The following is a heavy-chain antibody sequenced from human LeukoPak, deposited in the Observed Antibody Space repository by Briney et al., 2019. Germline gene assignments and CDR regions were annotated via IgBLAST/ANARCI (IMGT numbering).Heavy chain of an antibody. CDR2: IIPIFGTA. J-gene: IGHJ6*02. CDR1: EYTFTNYD. CDR3: ARDQWRIVGASYYYYGMDV. Sequence: GASVQVSCKASEYTFTNYDINWVRQATGQGLEWMGGIIPIFGTANYAQKFQGRVTITADESTSTAYMELSSLRSEDTAVYYCARDQWRIVGASYYYYGMDVWGQGTTVTVSS. V-gene: IGHV1-69*13. D-gene: IGHD1-26*01.